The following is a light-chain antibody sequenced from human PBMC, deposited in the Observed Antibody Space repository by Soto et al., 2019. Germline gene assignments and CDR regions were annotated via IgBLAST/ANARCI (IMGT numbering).Light chain of an antibody. J-gene: IGLJ1*01. CDR2: RNN. CDR3: AAWDESLSGLYV. CDR1: SSNIGGNY. V-gene: IGLV1-47*01. Sequence: QSVLTQPPSASGTPGQRVTISCSGSSSNIGGNYVFWYQQLPGTAPKVLIYRNNRRPSGVSDRFSGSKFGTSASLAISGLRSEDEAHYYCAAWDESLSGLYVFGTGTKVTVL.